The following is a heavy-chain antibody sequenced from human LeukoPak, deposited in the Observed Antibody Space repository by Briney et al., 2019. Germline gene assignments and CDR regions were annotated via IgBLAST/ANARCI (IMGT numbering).Heavy chain of an antibody. J-gene: IGHJ4*02. CDR3: ARAQGSYYYDSSGSFDY. CDR2: IIPIFGTA. Sequence: SVKVSCKGSGGTFSSYAISWVRQAPGQGLEWMGGIIPIFGTANYAQKFQGRVTITADESTSTAYMELSSLRSEDTAVYYCARAQGSYYYDSSGSFDYWGQGTLVTVSS. D-gene: IGHD3-22*01. CDR1: GGTFSSYA. V-gene: IGHV1-69*13.